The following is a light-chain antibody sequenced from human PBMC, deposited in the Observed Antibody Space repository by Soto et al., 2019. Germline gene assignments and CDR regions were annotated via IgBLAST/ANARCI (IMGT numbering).Light chain of an antibody. J-gene: IGLJ2*01. CDR3: SSYAGSSNLV. CDR1: SSDVGGYNY. CDR2: EVS. Sequence: QSALTQPPSASGSPGQSVTISCTGTSSDVGGYNYVSWYQQHPGKAPKLMIYEVSKRPSGVPDRFSGSKSGNTASLTVSGLQAEDAADYYCSSYAGSSNLVFGGGTKLTVL. V-gene: IGLV2-8*01.